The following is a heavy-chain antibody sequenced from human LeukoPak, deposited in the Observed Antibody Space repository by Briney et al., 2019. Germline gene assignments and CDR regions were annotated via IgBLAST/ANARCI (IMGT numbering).Heavy chain of an antibody. Sequence: PGGSLRLSCAASGFTFSNYAMSWVRQVPGKGLEWVSAISSSGGIPYYADSVKGRFTISRDNSKNTVYLQMNSLRAEDTAIYYCAKKINYEGYNWFDPRGQGTLVTVSS. J-gene: IGHJ5*02. D-gene: IGHD1-7*01. CDR3: AKKINYEGYNWFDP. CDR2: ISSSGGIP. V-gene: IGHV3-23*01. CDR1: GFTFSNYA.